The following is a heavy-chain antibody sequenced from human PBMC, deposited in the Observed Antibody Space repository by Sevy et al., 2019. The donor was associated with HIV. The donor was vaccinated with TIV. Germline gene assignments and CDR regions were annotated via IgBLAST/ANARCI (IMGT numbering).Heavy chain of an antibody. CDR2: ISSSGTTL. D-gene: IGHD5-18*01. CDR1: GLTFSDYY. Sequence: RGSLRLSCAASGLTFSDYYMSWIRQAPGKGLEWLSYISSSGTTLYSADSVKGRFAISRDNAKNSLYLQMNSLRAEDMAVYFCVGRRYSYTYSWSYHFDYWGQGALVVVSS. V-gene: IGHV3-11*01. CDR3: VGRRYSYTYSWSYHFDY. J-gene: IGHJ4*02.